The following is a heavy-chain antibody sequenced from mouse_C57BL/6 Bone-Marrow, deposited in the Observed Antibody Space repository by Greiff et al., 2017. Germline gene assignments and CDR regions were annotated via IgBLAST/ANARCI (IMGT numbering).Heavy chain of an antibody. D-gene: IGHD2-5*01. J-gene: IGHJ2*01. V-gene: IGHV1-7*01. CDR2: INPSSGYT. CDR1: GYTFTSCW. Sequence: QVQLKESGAELAKPGASVKLSCKASGYTFTSCWMHWVKQRPGQGLEWIGYINPSSGYTKYNQKFKDKATLTADKSSSTAYMQLSSLTYEDSAVYYCARWYYSNLFDYWGQGTTLTVSS. CDR3: ARWYYSNLFDY.